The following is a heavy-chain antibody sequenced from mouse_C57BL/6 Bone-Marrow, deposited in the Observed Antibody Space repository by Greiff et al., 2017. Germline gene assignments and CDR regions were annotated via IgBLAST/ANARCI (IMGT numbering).Heavy chain of an antibody. D-gene: IGHD3-2*02. Sequence: QVQLQQPGAELVKPGASVKMSCKASGYTFTSYWITWVKQRPGQGLEWIGDIYPGSGSTNYNEKFKSKATLTVDTSSSTAYLQLISLTSEDSAVYYCVRSEAFHPYYFDYWGQGTTLTVSS. V-gene: IGHV1-55*01. CDR3: VRSEAFHPYYFDY. CDR1: GYTFTSYW. CDR2: IYPGSGST. J-gene: IGHJ2*01.